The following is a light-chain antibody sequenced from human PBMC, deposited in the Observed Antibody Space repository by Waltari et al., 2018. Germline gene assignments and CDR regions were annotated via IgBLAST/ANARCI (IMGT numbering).Light chain of an antibody. CDR2: EAS. J-gene: IGKJ4*01. CDR1: QSVSNC. Sequence: EIVLTQSPAPLSLSPGERATLSFRASQSVSNCLAWYQQKPGQAPRLLIYEASKRATGIPARFSGSGSGTDFTLTISSLEPEDFAVYYCQQRSNWPPLTFGGGTKVEIK. CDR3: QQRSNWPPLT. V-gene: IGKV3-11*01.